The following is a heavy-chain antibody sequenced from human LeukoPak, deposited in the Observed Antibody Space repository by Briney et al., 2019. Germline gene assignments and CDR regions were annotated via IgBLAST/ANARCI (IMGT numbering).Heavy chain of an antibody. CDR2: ISYDGSNK. D-gene: IGHD4-23*01. Sequence: GGSLRLSCAASGFTFSSYGMHWVRQAPGKGLEWVSVISYDGSNKYFADSVKGRFTISRDNSKNTLYLQMNSLRAEDTAVYYCAKMNYGGDSVDWYFDLWGRSTLVTVSS. J-gene: IGHJ2*01. CDR3: AKMNYGGDSVDWYFDL. CDR1: GFTFSSYG. V-gene: IGHV3-30*18.